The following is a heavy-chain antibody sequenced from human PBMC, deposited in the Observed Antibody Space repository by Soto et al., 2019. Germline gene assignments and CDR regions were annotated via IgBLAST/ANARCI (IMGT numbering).Heavy chain of an antibody. J-gene: IGHJ3*02. CDR2: IKQDGSEK. Sequence: EVQLVESGGGLVQPGGSLRLSCAASGFTFSSYWMSWVRQAPGKGLEWVANIKQDGSEKYYVDSVKCRFTISRDNAKHSLYLQMNSLSAEYTSVYYYERDSQGRLRAFDIWGQGTMVTVSS. CDR3: ERDSQGRLRAFDI. V-gene: IGHV3-7*01. D-gene: IGHD5-18*01. CDR1: GFTFSSYW.